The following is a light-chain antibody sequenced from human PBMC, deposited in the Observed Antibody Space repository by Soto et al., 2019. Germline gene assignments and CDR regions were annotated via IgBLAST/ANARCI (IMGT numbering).Light chain of an antibody. Sequence: QSALTQPPSASGSPGQSVTISCTGTSSDVGRYNRVSWYQHYPGKAPKLMIYEVNKRPSEVPDRFSGSKSGNTASLTVSGLQAEYEADYYCCSFTGTTIGVFGGGTKLTVL. J-gene: IGLJ2*01. CDR2: EVN. CDR1: SSDVGRYNR. CDR3: CSFTGTTIGV. V-gene: IGLV2-8*01.